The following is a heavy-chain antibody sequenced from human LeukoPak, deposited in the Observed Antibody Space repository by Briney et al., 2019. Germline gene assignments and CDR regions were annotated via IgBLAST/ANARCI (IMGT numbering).Heavy chain of an antibody. CDR1: GYTFTSYG. V-gene: IGHV1-18*01. CDR3: SRPYYDSSAPSYDY. J-gene: IGHJ4*02. D-gene: IGHD3-22*01. Sequence: ASVEVSCKASGYTFTSYGISWLRQAPGQGLEWMGWISAYNGNTNYAQKLQARVTMTTDTSTSTAYMELRSLRSDDTAVYYCSRPYYDSSAPSYDYWGQGTLVTVPS. CDR2: ISAYNGNT.